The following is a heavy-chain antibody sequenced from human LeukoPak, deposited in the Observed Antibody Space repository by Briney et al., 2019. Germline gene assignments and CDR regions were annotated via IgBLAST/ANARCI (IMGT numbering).Heavy chain of an antibody. CDR1: GYSFTSYW. CDR2: IYPGDSDT. V-gene: IGHV5-51*01. Sequence: PGESLKISCKGSGYSFTSYWIGWVRQMPGKGLEWVGIIYPGDSDTRYSPSFQGQVTISADKSISTAYLQWSSLKASDTAMYYCARQGQWLLNWFDPWGQGTLVTVSS. J-gene: IGHJ5*02. D-gene: IGHD5-12*01. CDR3: ARQGQWLLNWFDP.